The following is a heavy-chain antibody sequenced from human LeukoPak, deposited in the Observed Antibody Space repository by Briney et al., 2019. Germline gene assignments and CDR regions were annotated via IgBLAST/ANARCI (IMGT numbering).Heavy chain of an antibody. CDR2: IWYDESNK. CDR1: GFTFSSYG. J-gene: IGHJ6*02. V-gene: IGHV3-33*01. CDR3: ARDHYSSSWYNPYYYYGMDV. Sequence: PGGSLRLSCAASGFTFSSYGMHWVRQAPGKGLEWVAVIWYDESNKYYADSVKGRFTISRDNSKNTLYLQMNSLRAEDTAVYYCARDHYSSSWYNPYYYYGMDVWGQGTTVTVSS. D-gene: IGHD6-13*01.